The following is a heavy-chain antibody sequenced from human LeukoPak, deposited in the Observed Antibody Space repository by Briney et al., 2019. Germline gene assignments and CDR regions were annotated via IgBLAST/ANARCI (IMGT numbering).Heavy chain of an antibody. J-gene: IGHJ5*02. CDR3: ASTNCSSARCYGANWFDP. V-gene: IGHV4-30-4*02. CDR1: GGSLSSGDYY. Sequence: SETLSLTCSVSGGSLSSGDYYWSWIRQPPGKGLEWIGYIYNSGSTFPYNPSLESRVTISVDTSKNTLSLRLSPVTAADTAVYYCASTNCSSARCYGANWFDPGGQGTLVTVSS. D-gene: IGHD2-2*01. CDR2: IYNSGST.